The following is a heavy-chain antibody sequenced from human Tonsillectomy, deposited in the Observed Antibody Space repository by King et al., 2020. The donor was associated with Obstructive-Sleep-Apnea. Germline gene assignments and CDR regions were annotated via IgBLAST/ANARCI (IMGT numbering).Heavy chain of an antibody. Sequence: DVQLVESGAEVKKPGESLKISCKGAGYRFTSQWIGCVLQMPGKGLEWMGIIDPCDSDTLYSPSFQGQVTISADNALSTAYLQWSSLKASDTAMYYCGRTSPGATMDYWGQGTLVTVSS. CDR1: GYRFTSQW. D-gene: IGHD5-24*01. V-gene: IGHV5-51*01. J-gene: IGHJ4*02. CDR2: IDPCDSDT. CDR3: GRTSPGATMDY.